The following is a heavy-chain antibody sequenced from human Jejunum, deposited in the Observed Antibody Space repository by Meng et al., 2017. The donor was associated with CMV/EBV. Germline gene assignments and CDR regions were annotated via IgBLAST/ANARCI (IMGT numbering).Heavy chain of an antibody. CDR2: INHSGSA. CDR3: ARKYCGSSNCYPFDY. CDR1: GVSFSGYY. D-gene: IGHD2-2*01. Sequence: GVSFSGYYWSWIRQSPGQGLEWIGQINHSGSASYNPSLRRRVTISEDTSKNQFSLRLTSVTAADTAIYYCARKYCGSSNCYPFDYWGQGELVTVSS. V-gene: IGHV4-34*01. J-gene: IGHJ4*02.